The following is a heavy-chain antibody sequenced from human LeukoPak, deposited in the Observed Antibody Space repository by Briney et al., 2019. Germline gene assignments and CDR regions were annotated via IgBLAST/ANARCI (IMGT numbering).Heavy chain of an antibody. CDR2: ISYSGST. J-gene: IGHJ4*02. Sequence: SETLSLTCTVSGGSISSAASYWSWIRQHPGKGLEWIGYISYSGSTYYNPSLKTRLTISVDTSKNQFSLSLGSVTAADTAFYYCARSDMATVFDFWGRGTLVTVSS. CDR1: GGSISSAASY. CDR3: ARSDMATVFDF. V-gene: IGHV4-31*03. D-gene: IGHD5-24*01.